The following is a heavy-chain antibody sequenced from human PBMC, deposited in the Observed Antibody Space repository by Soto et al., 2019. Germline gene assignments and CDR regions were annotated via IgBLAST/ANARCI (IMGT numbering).Heavy chain of an antibody. J-gene: IGHJ4*02. CDR2: ISNDLNTI. D-gene: IGHD5-12*01. CDR1: GFTFSNYW. CDR3: ARPTSRGFVLH. Sequence: GSLRLSCVASGFTFSNYWMYWVRQAPGERLVWVSRISNDLNTISYADSVEGRFTISRDNARNTLYLQMNSLRAEDTAVYYCARPTSRGFVLHWGKGTLVTVAS. V-gene: IGHV3-74*01.